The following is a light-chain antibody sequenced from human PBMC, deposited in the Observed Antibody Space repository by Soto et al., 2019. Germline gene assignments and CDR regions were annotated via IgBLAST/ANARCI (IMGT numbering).Light chain of an antibody. Sequence: QSALTQPRSVSGSPGQSVAISCTGTTSDVGGCNYVSWYQQYPGKAPKLMIYEVSKRPSRVPDRFSGSKSGNTASLTISGVQAEDEADYYCSSYAGTSYVFGTGTKLTVL. V-gene: IGLV2-11*01. CDR3: SSYAGTSYV. CDR2: EVS. J-gene: IGLJ1*01. CDR1: TSDVGGCNY.